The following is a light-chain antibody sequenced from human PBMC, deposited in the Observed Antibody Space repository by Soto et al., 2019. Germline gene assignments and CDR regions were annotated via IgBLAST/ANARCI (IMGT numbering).Light chain of an antibody. J-gene: IGKJ5*01. V-gene: IGKV1-39*01. CDR3: QQSYSTSIT. CDR1: QSISNW. CDR2: AAS. Sequence: DIPMTESPSTLRASVGDRVTITCGASQSISNWLAWYQQKPGKAPKLLIYAASSLQSGVPSRFSGSGSGTDFTLTISSLQPEDFATYYCQQSYSTSITFGQGTRLEIK.